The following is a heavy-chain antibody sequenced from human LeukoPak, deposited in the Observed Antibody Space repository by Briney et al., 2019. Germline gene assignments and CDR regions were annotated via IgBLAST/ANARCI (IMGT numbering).Heavy chain of an antibody. D-gene: IGHD6-19*01. J-gene: IGHJ6*03. CDR3: ARSRIAVAGLENYYYMDV. CDR2: INPNSGGT. CDR1: GYTFTGYY. Sequence: ASVKVSCKASGYTFTGYYMHWVRQAPGQGLEWMGWINPNSGGTNYAQKFQGRVTMTRDTSISTAYMELSRLRSDDTAVYYCARSRIAVAGLENYYYMDVWGKGTTVTVSS. V-gene: IGHV1-2*02.